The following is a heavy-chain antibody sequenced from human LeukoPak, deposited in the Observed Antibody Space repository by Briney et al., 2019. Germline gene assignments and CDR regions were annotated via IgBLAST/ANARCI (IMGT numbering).Heavy chain of an antibody. J-gene: IGHJ4*02. CDR1: GGSFSGYY. CDR3: ADTAYDFWSGYSKTIY. V-gene: IGHV4-34*01. Sequence: PSETLSLTCAVYGGSFSGYYWSWIRQPPGKGLEWIGEINHSGSTNYNPSLKSRVTISVDTSKKQFSLKLSSVTAADTAVYYCADTAYDFWSGYSKTIYWGQGTLVTVSS. D-gene: IGHD3-3*01. CDR2: INHSGST.